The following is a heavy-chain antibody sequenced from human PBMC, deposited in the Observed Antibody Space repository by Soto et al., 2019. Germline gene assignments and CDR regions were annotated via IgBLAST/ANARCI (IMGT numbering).Heavy chain of an antibody. CDR3: ARDSRVYNAWFDP. CDR2: IYYSGRT. V-gene: IGHV4-31*03. J-gene: IGHJ5*02. CDR1: GGSISSETSY. Sequence: SETLSLTCTVSGGSISSETSYWSWIRQHPGKGLEFIGSIYYSGRTFYNPSLTSRVSISVDTSKNQFSLKLSSVTAADTAVYYCARDSRVYNAWFDPWGQGTLVTVSS. D-gene: IGHD1-20*01.